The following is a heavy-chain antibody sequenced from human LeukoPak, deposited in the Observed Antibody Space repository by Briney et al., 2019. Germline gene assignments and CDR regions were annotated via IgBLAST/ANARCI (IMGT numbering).Heavy chain of an antibody. CDR3: ARSGYSSSWGSHYYYYMDV. CDR2: IYYSGST. J-gene: IGHJ6*03. Sequence: PSETLSLTCTVSGGSLSSYYWSWIRQPPGKGPEWIGYIYYSGSTNYNPSLKSRVTISVDTSKNQFSLKLSSVTAADTAVYYCARSGYSSSWGSHYYYYMDVWGKGTTVTVSS. D-gene: IGHD6-13*01. V-gene: IGHV4-59*01. CDR1: GGSLSSYY.